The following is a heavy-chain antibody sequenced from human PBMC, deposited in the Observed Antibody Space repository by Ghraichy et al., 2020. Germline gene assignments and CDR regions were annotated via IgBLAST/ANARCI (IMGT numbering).Heavy chain of an antibody. CDR2: IYYSAST. V-gene: IGHV4-31*02. Sequence: SQTLSLTCTVSGGSISSGGYYWSWIRQHPGKGLEWIGYIYYSASTSYNPSLKSRVTISVDTSKNQFSLKLSSVTAADTAVYYCARRSGYIVGGMDVWGQGTTVTVSS. CDR3: ARRSGYIVGGMDV. J-gene: IGHJ6*02. CDR1: GGSISSGGYY. D-gene: IGHD3-3*01.